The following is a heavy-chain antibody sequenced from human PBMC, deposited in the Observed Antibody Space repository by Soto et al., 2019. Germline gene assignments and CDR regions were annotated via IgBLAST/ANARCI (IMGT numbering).Heavy chain of an antibody. D-gene: IGHD3-10*01. V-gene: IGHV4-31*03. J-gene: IGHJ4*02. CDR3: ARVSRPDARFEESILDF. CDR2: LSHIGGT. Sequence: QVQLQESGPGLVKPSQTLSLTCTVSGASIGSGTYYWHWIRQHPGKGLEWIGWLSHIGGTYYNPSLRSRMIISVATSKDQFSLRLPSVTAADTAVYYCARVSRPDARFEESILDFWGQGTLVTVSS. CDR1: GASIGSGTYY.